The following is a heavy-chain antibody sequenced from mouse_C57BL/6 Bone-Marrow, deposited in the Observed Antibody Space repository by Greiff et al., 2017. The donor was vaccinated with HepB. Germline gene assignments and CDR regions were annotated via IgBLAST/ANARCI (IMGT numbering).Heavy chain of an antibody. CDR3: ARGSITTVVAHFDY. CDR1: GYSITSGYY. J-gene: IGHJ2*01. V-gene: IGHV3-6*01. Sequence: EVQRVESGPGLVKPSQSLSLTCSVTGYSITSGYYWNWIRQFPGNKLEWMGYISYDGSNNYNPTLKNRISITRDTSKNQFFLKLNSVTTEDTATYYCARGSITTVVAHFDYWGQGTTLTVSS. CDR2: ISYDGSN. D-gene: IGHD1-1*01.